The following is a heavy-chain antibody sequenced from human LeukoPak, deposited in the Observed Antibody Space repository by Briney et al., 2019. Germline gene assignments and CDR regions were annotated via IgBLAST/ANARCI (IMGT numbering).Heavy chain of an antibody. J-gene: IGHJ4*02. CDR3: AGRQRAVMSGELLDWALDY. V-gene: IGHV1-2*02. D-gene: IGHD3-10*01. CDR2: INPNSGGT. CDR1: AYTFTGYY. Sequence: SVTASCKASAYTFTGYYMHWVRHAPGQGLEWMGWINPNSGGTTYGKKFEGRLTISRDPSISTAYMGLRRLRSDDTAVYYCAGRQRAVMSGELLDWALDYWGQGTLVTVSS.